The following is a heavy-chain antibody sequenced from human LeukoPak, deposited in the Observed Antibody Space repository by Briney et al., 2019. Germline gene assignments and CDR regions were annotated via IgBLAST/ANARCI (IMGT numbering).Heavy chain of an antibody. V-gene: IGHV1-8*01. Sequence: ASVKVSCKASGYTFTGYDINWVRQATGQGLEWMGWMNPNSGNTGYAQKFQGRVTMTRNTSISTAYMELSSLRSEDTAVYYCAVEHSYYYGSGSYLNWGQGTLVTVSS. J-gene: IGHJ4*02. D-gene: IGHD3-10*01. CDR1: GYTFTGYD. CDR2: MNPNSGNT. CDR3: AVEHSYYYGSGSYLN.